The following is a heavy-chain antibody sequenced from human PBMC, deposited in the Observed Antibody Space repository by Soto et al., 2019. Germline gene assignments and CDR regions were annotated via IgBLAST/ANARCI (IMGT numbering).Heavy chain of an antibody. CDR3: AKDLYYYDSSLDDY. CDR2: ISNDGSYK. V-gene: IGHV3-30*18. CDR1: GFTFSSYA. D-gene: IGHD3-22*01. J-gene: IGHJ4*02. Sequence: ASGGGVVPPGRSLRLSCAGSGFTFSSYAMHWVRQAPGKGLEWVAVISNDGSYKYYADSLKGRFIITRDNSKNTLYLQMNSLRAEDTAVYYCAKDLYYYDSSLDDYWGQGTLVSVSS.